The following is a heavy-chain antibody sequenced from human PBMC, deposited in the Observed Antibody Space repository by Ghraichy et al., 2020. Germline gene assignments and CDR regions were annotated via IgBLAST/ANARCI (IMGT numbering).Heavy chain of an antibody. D-gene: IGHD3-22*01. V-gene: IGHV3-23*01. CDR1: GFTFSSYA. J-gene: IGHJ6*02. CDR2: ISGSGGST. Sequence: GALRLSCAASGFTFSSYAMSWVRQAPGKGLEWVSAISGSGGSTYYADSVKGRFTISRDNSKNTLYLQMNSLRAEDTAVYYCAKVPPLGYYDSSGYYSEVDYYGMDVWGQGTTVTVSS. CDR3: AKVPPLGYYDSSGYYSEVDYYGMDV.